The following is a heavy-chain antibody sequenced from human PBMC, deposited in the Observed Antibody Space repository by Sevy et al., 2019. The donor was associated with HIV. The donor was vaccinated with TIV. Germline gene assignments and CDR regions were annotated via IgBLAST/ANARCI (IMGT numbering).Heavy chain of an antibody. CDR2: IFPNSGVT. D-gene: IGHD1-7*01. CDR3: ARDAGGGTTNSGLDV. J-gene: IGHJ6*02. V-gene: IGHV1-2*06. CDR1: GYTFTDEY. Sequence: GESLKISCKASGYTFTDEYLYWVRQAPGQGLEWIGRIFPNSGVTKSAQRFRGRVTMTRDTSISTAYMELSGLRSDDTAVYYCARDAGGGTTNSGLDVRGQGTTVTVSS.